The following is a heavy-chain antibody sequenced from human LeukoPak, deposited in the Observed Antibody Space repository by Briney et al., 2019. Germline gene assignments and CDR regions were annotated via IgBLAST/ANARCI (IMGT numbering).Heavy chain of an antibody. CDR2: IYTSGST. Sequence: SETLSLTCTVSGGSISSGSYYLSWIRQPAGTGLEWVGRIYTSGSTNYNPYLKSRVTISVDTSKNQFSLKLSSVTAADTAVYYCARAVTVGAPLGYYYMDVWGKGTTVTVSS. V-gene: IGHV4-61*02. J-gene: IGHJ6*03. D-gene: IGHD1-26*01. CDR1: GGSISSGSYY. CDR3: ARAVTVGAPLGYYYMDV.